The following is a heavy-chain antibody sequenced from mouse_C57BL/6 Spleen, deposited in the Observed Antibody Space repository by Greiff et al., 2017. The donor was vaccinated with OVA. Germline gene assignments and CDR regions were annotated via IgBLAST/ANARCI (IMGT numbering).Heavy chain of an antibody. J-gene: IGHJ2*01. V-gene: IGHV1-82*01. D-gene: IGHD4-1*01. CDR1: GYAFSSSW. CDR3: AKNWIDY. CDR2: IYPGDGDT. Sequence: QVQLQHSGPELVKPGASVKISCKASGYAFSSSWMNWVKQRPGKGLEWIGRIYPGDGDTNYNGKFKGKATLTADKSSSTAYMQLSSLTSEDSAVYFCAKNWIDYWGQGTTLTVSS.